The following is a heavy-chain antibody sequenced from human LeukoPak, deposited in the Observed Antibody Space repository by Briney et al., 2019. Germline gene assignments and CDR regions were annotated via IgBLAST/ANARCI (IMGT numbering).Heavy chain of an antibody. V-gene: IGHV3-30*18. CDR3: AKFRQWSQRGAFDI. Sequence: PGRSLRLSCAASGFTFSSYGMHWVRQAPGKGLEWVAVISYDGSNKYYADSVKGRFTISRDNSKNTLYLQMNSLRAEDTAVYYCAKFRQWSQRGAFDIWGQGTMVTVSS. J-gene: IGHJ3*02. CDR2: ISYDGSNK. D-gene: IGHD6-19*01. CDR1: GFTFSSYG.